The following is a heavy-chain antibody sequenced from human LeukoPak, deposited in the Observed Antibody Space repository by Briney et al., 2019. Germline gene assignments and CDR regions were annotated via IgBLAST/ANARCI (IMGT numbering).Heavy chain of an antibody. D-gene: IGHD4-17*01. CDR2: INPNSGGT. V-gene: IGHV1-2*02. Sequence: ASVKVSCKASGYTLTGYYMHWVRQAPGQGLEWMGWINPNSGGTNYAQKFQGRVTMTRDTSISTAYMELSRLRSDDTAVYYCAKDYGDYVGDAFDIWGQGTMVTVSS. CDR3: AKDYGDYVGDAFDI. J-gene: IGHJ3*02. CDR1: GYTLTGYY.